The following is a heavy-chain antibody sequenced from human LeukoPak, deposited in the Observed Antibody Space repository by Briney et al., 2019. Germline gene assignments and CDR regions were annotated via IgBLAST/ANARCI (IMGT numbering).Heavy chain of an antibody. Sequence: GGSLRLSCVASGFTFSNYGMHWVRQAPGKGLEWVAIIWYDGSHKYYADSVKGRFTISRDNSKNTLSLQMNSLRAEDTAVYYCARDPGDCSSTSCLYYYYGMDVWGRGTTATVSS. V-gene: IGHV3-33*01. CDR1: GFTFSNYG. D-gene: IGHD2-2*01. CDR3: ARDPGDCSSTSCLYYYYGMDV. CDR2: IWYDGSHK. J-gene: IGHJ6*02.